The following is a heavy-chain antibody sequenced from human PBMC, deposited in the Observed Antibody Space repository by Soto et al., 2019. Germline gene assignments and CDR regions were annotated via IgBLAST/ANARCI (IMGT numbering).Heavy chain of an antibody. CDR2: ISYDGSNK. D-gene: IGHD2-15*01. CDR3: AKDHGPCSGGSCPPRYYYGMDV. J-gene: IGHJ6*02. V-gene: IGHV3-30*18. Sequence: QVVESGGGVVQPGRSLRLSCAASGFTFSSYGMHWVRQAPGKGLEWVAVISYDGSNKYYADSVKGRFTISRDNSKNTLYLQMNSLRAEDTAVYYCAKDHGPCSGGSCPPRYYYGMDVWGQRTTVTVSS. CDR1: GFTFSSYG.